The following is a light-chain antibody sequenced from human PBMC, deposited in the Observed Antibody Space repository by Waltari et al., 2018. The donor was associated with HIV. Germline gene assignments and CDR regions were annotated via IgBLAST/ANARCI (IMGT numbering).Light chain of an antibody. CDR2: ATS. CDR1: QSLGSSD. J-gene: IGKJ4*01. V-gene: IGKV3-20*01. Sequence: EIVLTQSPGTLSLSAGERPTLSCRASQSLGSSDLAWYQQRPGQAPSLLIYATSTRATGIPDRFSGSGSGTDFTLTISRLEPEDFAFYYCQQYGGSPLTFGGGTKVEI. CDR3: QQYGGSPLT.